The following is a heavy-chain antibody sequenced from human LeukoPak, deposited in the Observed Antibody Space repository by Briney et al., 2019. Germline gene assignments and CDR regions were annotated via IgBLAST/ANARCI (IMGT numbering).Heavy chain of an antibody. D-gene: IGHD6-19*01. CDR2: IYYSGST. CDR1: GGSIGSYY. J-gene: IGHJ5*02. CDR3: ARHGYSSGSLAWFDP. Sequence: SETLSLTCTVSGGSIGSYYWSWIRQPPGKGLEWIGYIYYSGSTNYNPSLKSRVTISVDTSKNQFSLKLSSVTAADTAVYYCARHGYSSGSLAWFDPWGQGTQVTVSS. V-gene: IGHV4-59*01.